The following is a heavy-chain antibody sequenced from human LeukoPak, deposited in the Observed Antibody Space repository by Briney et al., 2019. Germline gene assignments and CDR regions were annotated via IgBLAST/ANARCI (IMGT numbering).Heavy chain of an antibody. V-gene: IGHV1-8*03. D-gene: IGHD2-2*01. CDR3: VRYCSSTSCFRDAFDI. J-gene: IGHJ3*02. CDR2: MNPNSGDT. CDR1: GYTFISYD. Sequence: GASVKVSCKASGYTFISYDINWVRQATGQGLEWMGWMNPNSGDTGYAQKSQDRVTITRNTSISTAYMELSSLRSEDTAVYYCVRYCSSTSCFRDAFDIWGQGTTVTVSS.